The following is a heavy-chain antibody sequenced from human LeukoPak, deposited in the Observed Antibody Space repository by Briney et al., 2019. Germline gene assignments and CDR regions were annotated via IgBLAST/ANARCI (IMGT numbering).Heavy chain of an antibody. Sequence: GGSLRLSCSASGFIFSNHAMHWVRQPPGKGLEYVSAINGNGGGTYNAASVKGRFTISRDNSKNTLYLQMSSLRADDTAVYYCVRAIVGATLDYWGQGTLVTVSS. CDR3: VRAIVGATLDY. CDR2: INGNGGGT. D-gene: IGHD1-26*01. J-gene: IGHJ4*02. CDR1: GFIFSNHA. V-gene: IGHV3-64D*06.